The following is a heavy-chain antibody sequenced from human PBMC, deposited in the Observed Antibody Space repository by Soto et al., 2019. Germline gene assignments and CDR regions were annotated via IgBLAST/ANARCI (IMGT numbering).Heavy chain of an antibody. V-gene: IGHV3-21*06. J-gene: IGHJ4*02. CDR3: ARDGLTFGGD. D-gene: IGHD3-16*01. CDR1: GFTFGSFT. Sequence: EVHLVEAGGGLVKPGXXXTLSCAASGFTFGSFTLNWVRQAPGKGLEWVSSISSSSAYIYYAESVKGRFTISRDNARSTLYLQMNSLRLDDTAVYFCARDGLTFGGDWGQGTLVAVSS. CDR2: ISSSSAYI.